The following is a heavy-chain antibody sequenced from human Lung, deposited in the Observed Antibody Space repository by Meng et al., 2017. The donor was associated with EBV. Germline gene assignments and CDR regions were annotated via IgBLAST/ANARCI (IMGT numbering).Heavy chain of an antibody. CDR2: IKESEGA. Sequence: VQLQKWGAGFLKPSETLSLTCGVYGESFGDYYWTWIRQPPGKGLEWIGEIKESEGANYNPSLKSRVSISLDTSRDQFSLTLNSVTAADTAVYYCVRGLDNWNILVFDYWGQGALVTVSS. J-gene: IGHJ4*02. D-gene: IGHD1/OR15-1a*01. CDR1: GESFGDYY. CDR3: VRGLDNWNILVFDY. V-gene: IGHV4-34*01.